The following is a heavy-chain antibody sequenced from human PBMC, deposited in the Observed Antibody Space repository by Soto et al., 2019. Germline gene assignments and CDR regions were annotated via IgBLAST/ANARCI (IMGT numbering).Heavy chain of an antibody. J-gene: IGHJ5*02. CDR3: ARTLGYCSGGSCYPGWFDL. Sequence: SLRLSCAASGFTFSSYSMNWVRQAPGKGLVWVSYISSSSSTIYYADSVKGRFTISRDNAKNSLYLQMNSLRAEDTAVYYCARTLGYCSGGSCYPGWFDLWGQGTLVTVSS. D-gene: IGHD2-15*01. CDR1: GFTFSSYS. V-gene: IGHV3-48*01. CDR2: ISSSSSTI.